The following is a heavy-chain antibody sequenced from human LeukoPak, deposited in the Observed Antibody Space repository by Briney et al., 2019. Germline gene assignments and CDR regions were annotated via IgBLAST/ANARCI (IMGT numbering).Heavy chain of an antibody. D-gene: IGHD3-16*01. CDR1: GFTVSSNY. V-gene: IGHV3-53*01. CDR2: AYSGGDT. CDR3: ARATYLGGFDP. Sequence: GGSLRLSCAASGFTVSSNYMSWVRQAPGKGLEWVSVAYSGGDTYYIDSVKGRFTISRDNSKNTVYLQMNSLRVEDTAVYYCARATYLGGFDPWGQGTLVTVSS. J-gene: IGHJ5*02.